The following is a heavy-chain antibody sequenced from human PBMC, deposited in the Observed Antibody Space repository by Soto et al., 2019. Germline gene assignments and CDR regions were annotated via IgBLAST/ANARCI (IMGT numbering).Heavy chain of an antibody. V-gene: IGHV1-3*01. Sequence: GASVKVSCKASGYTFTVYAMHWVRQAPGQRLEWMGWINAGNGNTKYSQKSQGRVTITRDTSASTAYMELSSLRSEDTAVYYCARAVAVPADFDYWGQGTLVTVSS. CDR2: INAGNGNT. J-gene: IGHJ4*02. D-gene: IGHD6-19*01. CDR1: GYTFTVYA. CDR3: ARAVAVPADFDY.